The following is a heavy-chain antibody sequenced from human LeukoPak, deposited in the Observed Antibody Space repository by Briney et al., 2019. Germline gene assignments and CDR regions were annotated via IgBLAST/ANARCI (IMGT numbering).Heavy chain of an antibody. CDR3: ARELRRDDY. D-gene: IGHD4-17*01. J-gene: IGHJ4*02. CDR2: MSPNSGNT. V-gene: IGHV1-8*03. Sequence: GASVKVSCKASGYTFTGYYMHWVRQAAGQGLEWMGYMSPNSGNTGYAQKFHGRVTITRNTSISTAYMELSRLRSEDTAVYYCARELRRDDYWGQGTLVTVSS. CDR1: GYTFTGYY.